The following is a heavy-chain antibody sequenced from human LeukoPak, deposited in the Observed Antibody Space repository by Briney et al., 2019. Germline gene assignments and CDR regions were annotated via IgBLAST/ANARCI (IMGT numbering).Heavy chain of an antibody. J-gene: IGHJ4*02. Sequence: ASVKVSCKASGYTFTGYYMHWVRQAPGQGLEWMGWINPNSGGTNHAQKFQGRVTMTRDTSISTAYMELSRLRSDDTAVYYCAREDRGLRLGELSYDFDYWGQGTLVTVSS. V-gene: IGHV1-2*02. CDR3: AREDRGLRLGELSYDFDY. CDR1: GYTFTGYY. D-gene: IGHD3-16*02. CDR2: INPNSGGT.